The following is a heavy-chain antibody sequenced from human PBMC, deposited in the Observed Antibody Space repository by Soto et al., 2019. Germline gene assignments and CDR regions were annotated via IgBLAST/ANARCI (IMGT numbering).Heavy chain of an antibody. Sequence: PGGSLRLSCAASGFTFSDYYMSWIRQAPGKGLEWVSYISSSGSTIYYADSVKGRFTISRDNAKNSLYLQMNSLRAEDTAVYYCARDPTPTAMVNPQYFDYWGQGTLVTVSS. V-gene: IGHV3-11*01. J-gene: IGHJ4*02. CDR2: ISSSGSTI. D-gene: IGHD5-18*01. CDR3: ARDPTPTAMVNPQYFDY. CDR1: GFTFSDYY.